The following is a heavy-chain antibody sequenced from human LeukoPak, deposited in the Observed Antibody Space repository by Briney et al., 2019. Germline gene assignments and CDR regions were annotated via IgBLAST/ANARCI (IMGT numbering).Heavy chain of an antibody. J-gene: IGHJ4*02. D-gene: IGHD5-24*01. CDR2: INHSGST. CDR3: AREVPRDGYDY. V-gene: IGHV4-34*01. CDR1: GGSFSGYY. Sequence: SETLSLTCAVYGGSFSGYYWSWIRQPPGKGLEWIGEINHSGSTNYNPSLKSRVTISVDTSKNQFSLKLSSVTAADTAVYYCAREVPRDGYDYWGQGTLVTVSS.